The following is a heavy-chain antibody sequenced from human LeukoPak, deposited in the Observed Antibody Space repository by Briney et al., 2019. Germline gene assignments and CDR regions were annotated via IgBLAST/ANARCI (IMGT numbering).Heavy chain of an antibody. CDR3: ARQNTPHGNFDY. V-gene: IGHV3-13*01. CDR1: GFTLSNYA. Sequence: GALRLSCAASGFTLSNYAMHWVRQPAGEGLGWVSALGTAGDTFYPGSVKGRFTISRDNTKKSLFLQMNSLRAEDTAVYYCARQNTPHGNFDYWGQGTLVTVSS. J-gene: IGHJ4*02. CDR2: LGTAGDT. D-gene: IGHD5-24*01.